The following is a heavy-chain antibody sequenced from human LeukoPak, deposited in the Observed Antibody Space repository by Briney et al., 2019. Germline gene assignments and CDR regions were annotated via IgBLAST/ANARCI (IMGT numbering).Heavy chain of an antibody. Sequence: SETLSLTCTVSVGSISSYYWSWIRQPPGKGLEWIGYIYYSGSTNYNPSLKSRVTISVDTSKNQFSLKLSSVTAADTAVYYCARATYYDFWRGYHNWFDPWGQGTLVTVSS. V-gene: IGHV4-59*01. CDR1: VGSISSYY. CDR2: IYYSGST. CDR3: ARATYYDFWRGYHNWFDP. D-gene: IGHD3-3*01. J-gene: IGHJ5*02.